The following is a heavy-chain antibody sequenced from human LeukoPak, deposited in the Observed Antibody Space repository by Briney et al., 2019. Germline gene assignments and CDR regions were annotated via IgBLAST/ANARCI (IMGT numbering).Heavy chain of an antibody. D-gene: IGHD5-12*01. CDR2: IYPGDSDT. CDR1: EYSFPNYC. Sequence: GESLKISCKHSEYSFPNYCIGWVRQMPGKGLEWMGVIYPGDSDTRYSPSFQGQVTISADKSISTAYLQWSSLKASDTAMYYCARRYTAGWFDPWGQGTLVTVSS. V-gene: IGHV5-51*01. J-gene: IGHJ5*02. CDR3: ARRYTAGWFDP.